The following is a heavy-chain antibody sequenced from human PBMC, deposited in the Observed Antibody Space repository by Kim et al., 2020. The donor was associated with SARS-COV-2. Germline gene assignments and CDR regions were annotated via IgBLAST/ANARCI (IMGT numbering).Heavy chain of an antibody. V-gene: IGHV3-7*01. J-gene: IGHJ6*03. CDR1: GFTFSSYW. CDR2: IKQDGSEK. Sequence: GGSLRLSCAASGFTFSSYWMSWVRQAPGKGLEWVANIKQDGSEKYYVDSVKGRFTISRDNAKNSLYLQMNSLRAEDTAVYYCARGRYFDWYAPGGWYYYYYMDVWGKGTTVTVSS. CDR3: ARGRYFDWYAPGGWYYYYYMDV. D-gene: IGHD3-9*01.